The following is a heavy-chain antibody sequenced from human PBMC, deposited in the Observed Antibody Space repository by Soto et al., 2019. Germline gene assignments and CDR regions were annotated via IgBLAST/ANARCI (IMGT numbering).Heavy chain of an antibody. V-gene: IGHV3-72*01. CDR1: GFTLSDHY. Sequence: EVQLVESGGGLVQPGGSLRLSCAASGFTLSDHYMDWVRQAPGKGLEWVGRTKNKANNYIIEYAASVKGRFTISRDDSKNSLYLKMNNLRTEDTAVYYCATWYSGSPRYWGQGTLVTVSS. J-gene: IGHJ4*02. CDR3: ATWYSGSPRY. CDR2: TKNKANNYII. D-gene: IGHD1-26*01.